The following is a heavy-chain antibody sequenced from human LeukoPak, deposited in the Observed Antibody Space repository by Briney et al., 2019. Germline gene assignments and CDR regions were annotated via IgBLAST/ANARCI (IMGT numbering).Heavy chain of an antibody. CDR3: ARGDNWFDP. Sequence: SETLSLTCTVSGYSISSGYYWGWIRQPPGKGLEWIGSIYHSGSTYYNPSLKSRVTISVDTSKNQFSLKLSSVTAADTAVYYCARGDNWFDPWGQGTLVTVSS. CDR1: GYSISSGYY. CDR2: IYHSGST. J-gene: IGHJ5*02. V-gene: IGHV4-38-2*02.